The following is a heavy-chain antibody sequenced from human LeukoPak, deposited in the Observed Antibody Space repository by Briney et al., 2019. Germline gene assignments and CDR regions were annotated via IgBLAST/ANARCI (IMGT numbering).Heavy chain of an antibody. V-gene: IGHV3-48*01. J-gene: IGHJ4*02. CDR3: ARAFYDSSGYYYFY. CDR2: ISSGSSTI. CDR1: GCTFSGYS. Sequence: GGSLRRSCAASGCTFSGYSMSWVRQAPGKGLEWVSYISSGSSTIYYADSVKGRFTTSRDNSKNTLYLQMNSLRVEDTAVYYCARAFYDSSGYYYFYWGRGTLVTVSS. D-gene: IGHD3-22*01.